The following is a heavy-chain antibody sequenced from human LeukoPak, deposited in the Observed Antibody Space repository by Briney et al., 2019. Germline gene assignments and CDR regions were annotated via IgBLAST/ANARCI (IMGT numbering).Heavy chain of an antibody. CDR2: INTNTGNP. J-gene: IGHJ4*02. Sequence: ASVKVSCKASGYTFTGYYMHWVRQAPGQGLEWMGWINTNTGNPTYAQGFTGRFVFSLDTSVSTAYLQISSLKAEDTAVYYCARDWVSITMVRDSSDYWGQGTLVTVSS. V-gene: IGHV7-4-1*02. D-gene: IGHD3-10*01. CDR1: GYTFTGYY. CDR3: ARDWVSITMVRDSSDY.